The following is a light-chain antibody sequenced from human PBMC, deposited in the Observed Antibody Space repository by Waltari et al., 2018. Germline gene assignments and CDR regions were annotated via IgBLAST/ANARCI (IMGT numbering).Light chain of an antibody. CDR2: EDN. Sequence: NFMLTQPHSVSESPGKTVTISCARSSGSIASNYVQWYQQRPGSAPTTVIYEDNQRPSGVPDRFSGSIDSSSNSASLTISGLKTEDEADYYCQSYDFRTHWVVGGGTKLTVL. J-gene: IGLJ3*02. CDR1: SGSIASNY. CDR3: QSYDFRTHWV. V-gene: IGLV6-57*03.